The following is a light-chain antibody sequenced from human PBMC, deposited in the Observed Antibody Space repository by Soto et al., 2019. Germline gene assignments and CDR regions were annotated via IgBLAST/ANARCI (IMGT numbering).Light chain of an antibody. V-gene: IGLV2-11*01. Sequence: QSALTQPRSVSGSPGQSVTISCTGSRSDVGGYNYVSWYQQHPGKAPKIMIYDVSERPSGVPDRFSGSKSGNTASLTISGLQHEDESDYYCCAYAGSFLWVFGGGTKLTVL. J-gene: IGLJ3*02. CDR2: DVS. CDR3: CAYAGSFLWV. CDR1: RSDVGGYNY.